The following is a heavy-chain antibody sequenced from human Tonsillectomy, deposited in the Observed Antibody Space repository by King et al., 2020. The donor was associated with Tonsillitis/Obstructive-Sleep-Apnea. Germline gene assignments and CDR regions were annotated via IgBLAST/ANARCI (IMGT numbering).Heavy chain of an antibody. D-gene: IGHD2-2*01. CDR1: GYRFTSYW. CDR3: ARAVYCSTTSCYAFDC. J-gene: IGHJ4*02. Sequence: QLVQSGAEVKKPGASLKISCKGSGYRFTSYWIGWVRQMPGKGLEWMGIIYPGDSDTRYSPSFQGQVTISADKSISTAYLQWSSLKASDTAMYYCARAVYCSTTSCYAFDCWGQGTLVTVSS. CDR2: IYPGDSDT. V-gene: IGHV5-51*01.